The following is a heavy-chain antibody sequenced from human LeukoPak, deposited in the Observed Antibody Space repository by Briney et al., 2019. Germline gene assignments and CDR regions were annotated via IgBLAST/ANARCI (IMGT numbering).Heavy chain of an antibody. V-gene: IGHV4-39*07. CDR2: INYSGST. CDR1: GGSISSSDYY. J-gene: IGHJ5*02. Sequence: SETLSLTCTVSGGSISSSDYYWAWIRQPPGKGLEWIGSINYSGSTNYNPSLKSRVTISVDTSKNQFSLKLSSVTAADTAVYYCARGLGFDPWGQGTLVTVSS. D-gene: IGHD3-16*01. CDR3: ARGLGFDP.